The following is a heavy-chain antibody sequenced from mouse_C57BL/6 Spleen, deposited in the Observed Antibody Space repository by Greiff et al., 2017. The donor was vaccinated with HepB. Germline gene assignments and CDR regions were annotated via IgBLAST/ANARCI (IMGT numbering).Heavy chain of an antibody. CDR3: TRSPAQATSSFAY. CDR1: GYTFTDYE. CDR2: IDPETGGT. D-gene: IGHD3-2*02. V-gene: IGHV1-15*01. J-gene: IGHJ3*01. Sequence: VQLQQSGAELVRPGASVTLSCKASGYTFTDYEMHWVKQTPVHGLEWIGAIDPETGGTAYNQKFKGKAILTADKSSSTAYMELRSLTSEDSAVYYCTRSPAQATSSFAYWGQGTLVTVSA.